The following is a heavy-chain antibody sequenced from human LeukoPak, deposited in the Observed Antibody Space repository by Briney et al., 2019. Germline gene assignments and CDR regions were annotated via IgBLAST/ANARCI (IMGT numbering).Heavy chain of an antibody. CDR2: ICHTGTT. CDR1: GGSIMTTHW. Sequence: PSETLSLTCTVSGGSIMTTHWWSWVRQPPGKGLEWIGEICHTGTTNYSPSLKSRVTISVDTSKNQFSLKLSSVTAADTAVYYCAGSFNWGWLLHFDYWGQGTLVTVSS. V-gene: IGHV4-4*02. J-gene: IGHJ4*02. D-gene: IGHD7-27*01. CDR3: AGSFNWGWLLHFDY.